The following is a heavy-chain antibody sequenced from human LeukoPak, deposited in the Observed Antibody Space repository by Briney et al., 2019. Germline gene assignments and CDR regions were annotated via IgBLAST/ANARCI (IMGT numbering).Heavy chain of an antibody. CDR2: IYYSGTT. CDR1: GASMSSYY. V-gene: IGHV4-59*01. Sequence: PSETLSLTCTVSGASMSSYYWRWMRQPPGKGLEWIGYIYYSGTTNYNPSLRSRVTLSVDTSKNQFSLKLSSVTAEDTAIYYCARGYYDSGGYSEPFDYWGQGTLVTVSS. D-gene: IGHD3-22*01. CDR3: ARGYYDSGGYSEPFDY. J-gene: IGHJ4*02.